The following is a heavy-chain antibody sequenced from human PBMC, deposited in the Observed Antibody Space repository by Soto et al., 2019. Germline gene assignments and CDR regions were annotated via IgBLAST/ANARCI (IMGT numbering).Heavy chain of an antibody. CDR1: GFTVSSND. V-gene: IGHV3-53*01. CDR2: IYSGGST. D-gene: IGHD5-18*01. J-gene: IGHJ4*02. Sequence: PGGSLRLSCAASGFTVSSNDISWVRQAPWKGLEWVSVIYSGGSTYYADSVKGRFTISRDNSKNTLYLQMHSLRAEDTAVYYCAREDTDMVMAYWGQGTLVTVSS. CDR3: AREDTDMVMAY.